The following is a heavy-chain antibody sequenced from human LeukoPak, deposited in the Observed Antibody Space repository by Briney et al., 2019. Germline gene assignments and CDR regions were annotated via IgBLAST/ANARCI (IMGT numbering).Heavy chain of an antibody. CDR2: ISSSSSYI. J-gene: IGHJ4*02. CDR1: GFTFSSYS. Sequence: GGSLRLSCAASGFTFSSYSMNWVRQAPGKGLEWVSSISSSSSYIYYADSVKGRFTISRDNAKNSLYLQMNSLRAEDTAVYYCARHDYDSSGYYPYWGQGTLVTVSS. V-gene: IGHV3-21*01. CDR3: ARHDYDSSGYYPY. D-gene: IGHD3-22*01.